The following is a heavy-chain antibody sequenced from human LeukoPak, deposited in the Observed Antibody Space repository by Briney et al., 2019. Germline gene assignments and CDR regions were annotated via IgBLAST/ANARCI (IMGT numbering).Heavy chain of an antibody. CDR2: IYTSGST. CDR3: ARTLSSGYPNYYYYMDV. J-gene: IGHJ6*03. CDR1: GGSISSGTYY. V-gene: IGHV4-61*02. Sequence: PSETLSLTCTVSGGSISSGTYYWSWIRQPAGKGLEWIGRIYTSGSTNYNPSLKSRVTISVDTSKNQFSLKLSSVTAADTAVYYCARTLSSGYPNYYYYMDVWGKGTTVTVSS. D-gene: IGHD3-22*01.